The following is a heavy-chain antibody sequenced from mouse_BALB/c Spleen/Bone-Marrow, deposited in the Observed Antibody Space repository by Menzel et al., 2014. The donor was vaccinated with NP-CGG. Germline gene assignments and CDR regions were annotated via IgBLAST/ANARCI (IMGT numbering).Heavy chain of an antibody. Sequence: VKLMESGAELVRPGASVKLSCKTSGYIFTNYWIHWVKQRPGQGLEWIARIYPGTGSTYYDEKFRGKAALTADISSSTAYIQLSSVKSEDSAVYFCTRFGLSFDYWGQGTTLTVSS. J-gene: IGHJ2*01. V-gene: IGHV1-76*01. D-gene: IGHD6-5*01. CDR1: GYIFTNYW. CDR3: TRFGLSFDY. CDR2: IYPGTGST.